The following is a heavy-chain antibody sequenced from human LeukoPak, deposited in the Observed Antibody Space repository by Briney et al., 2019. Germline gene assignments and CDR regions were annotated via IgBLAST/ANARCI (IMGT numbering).Heavy chain of an antibody. CDR1: GLTFSTSG. V-gene: IGHV3-21*06. D-gene: IGHD1-14*01. CDR2: IGPTGFDR. CDR3: ATETNGRHYDY. Sequence: PGGSLRLSCTTSGLTFSTSGFNWVRQAPGKGLEWVASIGPTGFDRYHADSIKGRFTISRDNANNFLYLQMDSLRAEDTAVYYCATETNGRHYDYWGQGTLLTVSS. J-gene: IGHJ4*02.